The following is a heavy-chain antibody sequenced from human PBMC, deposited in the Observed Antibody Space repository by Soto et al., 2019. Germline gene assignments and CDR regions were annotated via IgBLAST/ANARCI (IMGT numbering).Heavy chain of an antibody. J-gene: IGHJ4*02. D-gene: IGHD3-3*01. CDR2: IYYSGST. Sequence: QLQLQESDPGLVKPSETLSLTCTVSGGSISSRSYYWGWIRQPPGKGLEWIGSIYYSGSTYYNPSLKSRVTISVDTSKNQFSLKLSSVTAADTAVYYCARRGLGDFWSGHYFDYWGQGTLVTVSS. CDR1: GGSISSRSYY. CDR3: ARRGLGDFWSGHYFDY. V-gene: IGHV4-39*01.